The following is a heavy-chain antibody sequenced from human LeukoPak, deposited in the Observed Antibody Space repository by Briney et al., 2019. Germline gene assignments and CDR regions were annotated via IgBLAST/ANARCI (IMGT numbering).Heavy chain of an antibody. CDR3: ARTGRDWNNFDC. CDR2: INPNSGST. V-gene: IGHV1-2*02. CDR1: GYTFTDYN. D-gene: IGHD1-1*01. Sequence: ASVKVSCKASGYTFTDYNIHWVRQAPGQGLDWMGWINPNSGSTNSAQKFQGRVTMTRDTSIGTAYMELSRLRSDDTAMYYCARTGRDWNNFDCWGQGTLVAVSS. J-gene: IGHJ4*02.